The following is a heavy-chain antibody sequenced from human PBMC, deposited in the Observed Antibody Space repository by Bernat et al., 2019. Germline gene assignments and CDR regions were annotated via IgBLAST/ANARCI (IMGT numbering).Heavy chain of an antibody. J-gene: IGHJ4*02. V-gene: IGHV3-23*04. CDR3: AKFPYYTEYQYYFDF. CDR1: GFSFSSYG. D-gene: IGHD1-26*01. Sequence: QLVESGVGLVHPGGSLRLSCAASGFSFSSYGMSWVRQAPGKGLEWVAGISGSGKSPFYADSVKGRFTTSRDNSKNTLYLRMDCLRAEDTAIYYCAKFPYYTEYQYYFDFWGQGALVTVSS. CDR2: ISGSGKSP.